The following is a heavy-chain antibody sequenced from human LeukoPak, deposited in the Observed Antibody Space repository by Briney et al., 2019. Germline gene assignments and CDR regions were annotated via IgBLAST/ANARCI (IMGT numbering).Heavy chain of an antibody. CDR2: IYHSGST. CDR3: ARGGYYYGMDV. CDR1: GGSISSGGYS. Sequence: PSETLSLTCAVSGGSISSGGYSWSWIRQPPGKGLEWVGYIYHSGSTYYNPSLKSRVTISVDRSKNQFSLKLSSVTAADTAMYYCARGGYYYGMDVWGQGTTVTVSS. J-gene: IGHJ6*02. V-gene: IGHV4-30-2*01.